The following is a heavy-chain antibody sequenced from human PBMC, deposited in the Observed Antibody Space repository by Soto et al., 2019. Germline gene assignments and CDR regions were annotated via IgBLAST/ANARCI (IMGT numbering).Heavy chain of an antibody. CDR2: IVVGSGDT. D-gene: IGHD3-22*01. V-gene: IGHV1-58*01. Sequence: SVKVSCKASGFTFTSSAVQWVRQARGQRLEWIGWIVVGSGDTNYAQKFQERVTITRDMSTSTAYMELSSLRSEDTAVYYCAASGYYYFSFDYWGQGTLVTVS. CDR1: GFTFTSSA. J-gene: IGHJ4*02. CDR3: AASGYYYFSFDY.